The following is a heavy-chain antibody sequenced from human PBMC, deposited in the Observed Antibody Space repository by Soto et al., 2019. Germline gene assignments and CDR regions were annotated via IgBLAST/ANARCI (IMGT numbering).Heavy chain of an antibody. J-gene: IGHJ6*02. CDR3: ARDIGLDVDTARTTGYYYYGMDV. CDR2: INPNSGGT. D-gene: IGHD5-18*01. CDR1: GYTFTGYY. V-gene: IGHV1-2*02. Sequence: GASVKVSCKASGYTFTGYYMHWVRQAPGQGLEWMGWINPNSGGTNYAQKFQGRDTMTRDTSISTAYMELSRLRSDDTAVYYCARDIGLDVDTARTTGYYYYGMDVWGQGTTVTVSS.